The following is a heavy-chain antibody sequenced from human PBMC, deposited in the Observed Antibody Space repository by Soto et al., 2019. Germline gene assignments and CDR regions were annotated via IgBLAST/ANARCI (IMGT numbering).Heavy chain of an antibody. Sequence: ASVKVSCKVSGYTLTELSMHWVRQAPGKGLEWMGGFDPEDGETIYAQKFQGRVTMTEDTSTDTAYMELSSLRSEDTAVYYCATAYGIAAAIDAFDIWGQGTMVTVSS. CDR1: GYTLTELS. CDR3: ATAYGIAAAIDAFDI. V-gene: IGHV1-24*01. D-gene: IGHD6-13*01. CDR2: FDPEDGET. J-gene: IGHJ3*02.